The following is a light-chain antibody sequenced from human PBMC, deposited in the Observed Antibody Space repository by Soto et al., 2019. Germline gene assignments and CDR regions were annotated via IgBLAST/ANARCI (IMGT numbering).Light chain of an antibody. Sequence: QSVLTQAPSATGSPGQSVTISCTGTSSDVGGYNYVSWYHHHPCKPPKLTIHAVTNRPSGVLDRFSASKSGKTTSLAVSGLQAEDEAYYYWSCYAGNNNPYGLGTGTKVTVL. CDR2: AVT. CDR3: SCYAGNNNPYG. J-gene: IGLJ1*01. CDR1: SSDVGGYNY. V-gene: IGLV2-8*01.